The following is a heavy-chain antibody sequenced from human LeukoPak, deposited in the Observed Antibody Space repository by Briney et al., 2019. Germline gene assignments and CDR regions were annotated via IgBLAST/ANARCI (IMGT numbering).Heavy chain of an antibody. D-gene: IGHD2/OR15-2a*01. Sequence: SETLSLTLPFSGCFLRKDGYHLPWLRPHPGKGLEWIGYIHYSGSTYYTPSLKSLKSRVTISVDTSKSQFSLKLSSVTAADTAVYYCARDANREFLDYWGQGTLVIVSS. CDR3: ARDANREFLDY. J-gene: IGHJ4*02. V-gene: IGHV4-31*03. CDR1: GCFLRKDGYH. CDR2: IHYSGST.